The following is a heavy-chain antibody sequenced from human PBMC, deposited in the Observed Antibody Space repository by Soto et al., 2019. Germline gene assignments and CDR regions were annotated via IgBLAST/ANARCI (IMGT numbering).Heavy chain of an antibody. J-gene: IGHJ6*02. V-gene: IGHV1-3*01. CDR1: VYTYTRYA. CDR3: ARDLLSLASYYYYGMDV. Sequence: SVKVSCKASVYTYTRYAMHCVRHAPGKRLEWMGWINAGNGNTKYSQKFQGRVTITRDTSASTAYMELSSLRSEDTAVYYCARDLLSLASYYYYGMDVWGQGTTVTVSS. D-gene: IGHD6-6*01. CDR2: INAGNGNT.